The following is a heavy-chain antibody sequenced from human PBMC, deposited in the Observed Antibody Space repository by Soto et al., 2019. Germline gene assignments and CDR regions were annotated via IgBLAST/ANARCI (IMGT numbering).Heavy chain of an antibody. CDR1: GGSISGYY. CDR3: AREGRYCTNGVCHPVDYYYYYGMDV. Sequence: SETLSLTCTVSGGSISGYYWSWIRQPPGKGLEWIGYMYKTGSTVYNPSFKSRVTISVDTSKNQFSLKLSSVTAADTAVYYCAREGRYCTNGVCHPVDYYYYYGMDVWGQGTTVTVSS. D-gene: IGHD2-8*01. J-gene: IGHJ6*02. CDR2: MYKTGST. V-gene: IGHV4-59*01.